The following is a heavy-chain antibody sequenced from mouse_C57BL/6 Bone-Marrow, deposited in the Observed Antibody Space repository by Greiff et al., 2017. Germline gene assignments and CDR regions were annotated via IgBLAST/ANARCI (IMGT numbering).Heavy chain of an antibody. CDR2: ISSGSSTL. D-gene: IGHD1-1*01. CDR1: GFTFSDYG. V-gene: IGHV5-17*01. Sequence: EVKLVESGGGLVKPGGSLKLSCAASGFTFSDYGMHWVRQAPEKGLEWVAYISSGSSTLYYADTVKGRFTISRDNAKNTLFLQMTSLRSEDTAMYYCAKEGLFYYGSSWYFDVWGTGTTVTVSS. J-gene: IGHJ1*03. CDR3: AKEGLFYYGSSWYFDV.